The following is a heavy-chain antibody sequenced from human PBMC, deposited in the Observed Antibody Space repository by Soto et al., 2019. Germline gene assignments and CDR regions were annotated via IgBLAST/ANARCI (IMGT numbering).Heavy chain of an antibody. D-gene: IGHD6-19*01. CDR3: ARSRTSGWNYDAFDI. J-gene: IGHJ3*02. Sequence: GASVKVSCKASGYTFTSYAMHWVRQAPGQRLEWMGWINAGNGNTKYSQKFQGRVTITRDTSASTAYMELSSLRSEDTAVYYCARSRTSGWNYDAFDIWGQGTMVTVSS. CDR1: GYTFTSYA. V-gene: IGHV1-3*01. CDR2: INAGNGNT.